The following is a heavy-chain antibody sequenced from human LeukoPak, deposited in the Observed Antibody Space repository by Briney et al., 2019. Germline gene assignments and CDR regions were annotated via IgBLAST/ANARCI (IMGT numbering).Heavy chain of an antibody. CDR2: IYYSGST. Sequence: SETLSLTCTVSGGSISSSYYWGWIRQPPGKGLEWIGSIYYSGSTYYNPSLKSRVTISVDTSENQFSLKLSSVTAADTAVYYCARQSKYSGSYSLDYWGQGTLVTVSS. D-gene: IGHD1-26*01. V-gene: IGHV4-39*01. CDR1: GGSISSSYY. J-gene: IGHJ4*02. CDR3: ARQSKYSGSYSLDY.